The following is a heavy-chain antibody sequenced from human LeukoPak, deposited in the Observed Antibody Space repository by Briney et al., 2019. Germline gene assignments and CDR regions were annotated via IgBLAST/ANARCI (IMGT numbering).Heavy chain of an antibody. CDR3: AKDNYYDSSGRTNYYYYGMDV. V-gene: IGHV3-23*01. CDR1: GFTFSSHS. CDR2: ISGSGGST. Sequence: GGSLRLSCAASGFTFSSHSMNWVRQAPGKGLEWVSAISGSGGSTYYADSVKGRFTISRDNSKNTLYLQMNSLRAEDTAVYYCAKDNYYDSSGRTNYYYYGMDVWGQGTTVTVSS. J-gene: IGHJ6*02. D-gene: IGHD3-22*01.